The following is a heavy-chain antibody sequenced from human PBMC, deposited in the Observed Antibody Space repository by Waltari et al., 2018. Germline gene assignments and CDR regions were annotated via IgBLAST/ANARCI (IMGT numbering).Heavy chain of an antibody. CDR2: IIPIFGTA. J-gene: IGHJ3*02. CDR3: ARGRRWLQLGAFDI. CDR1: GGTFSSYA. Sequence: QVQLVQSGAEVKKPGSSVKVSCKASGGTFSSYAISWVRQAPGQGLEWMGRIIPIFGTANYAQKVQGRVTITADKSTSAAYMELSSLRSEDTAVYYCARGRRWLQLGAFDIWGQGTMVTVSS. V-gene: IGHV1-69*08. D-gene: IGHD5-12*01.